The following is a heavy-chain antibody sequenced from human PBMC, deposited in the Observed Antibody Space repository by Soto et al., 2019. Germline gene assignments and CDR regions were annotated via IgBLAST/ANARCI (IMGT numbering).Heavy chain of an antibody. CDR1: GFTFRSYV. V-gene: IGHV3-30*19. Sequence: QVQLVESGGGVVQPGTSLRLSCVGSGFTFRSYVIHWVRQAPGKGLEWVALTSYDGSNKDYGDSVKGRFTISRDNSRNTVDLQMDSLRSEDKALFYCARWGTKGGLDVWGQGTLVSVSS. CDR3: ARWGTKGGLDV. D-gene: IGHD3-16*01. CDR2: TSYDGSNK. J-gene: IGHJ1*01.